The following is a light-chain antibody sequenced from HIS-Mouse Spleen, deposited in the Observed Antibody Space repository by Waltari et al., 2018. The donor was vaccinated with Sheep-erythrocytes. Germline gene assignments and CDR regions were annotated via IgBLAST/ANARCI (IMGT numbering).Light chain of an antibody. CDR3: NSRDSSGNHVV. Sequence: SSELTQDPAVSVALGQTVRITFQGDSLRRYYASWYRRKPGQAPVLVIYGKNNRPSGIPDRFSGCSSGNTASLTITGAQAEGEADYYCNSRDSSGNHVVFGGGTKLTVL. CDR2: GKN. V-gene: IGLV3-19*01. CDR1: SLRRYY. J-gene: IGLJ2*01.